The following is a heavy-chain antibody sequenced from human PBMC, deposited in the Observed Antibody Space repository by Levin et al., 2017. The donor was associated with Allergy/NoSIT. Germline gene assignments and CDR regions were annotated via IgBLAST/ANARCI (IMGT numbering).Heavy chain of an antibody. D-gene: IGHD1-20*01. CDR2: IYYSGST. CDR1: GGSISSSSYY. V-gene: IGHV4-39*07. Sequence: SETLSLTCTVSGGSISSSSYYWGRIRQPPGKGLEWIGSIYYSGSTYYNPSLKSRVTISVDTSKNQFSLKLSSVTAADTAVDYCATLNRGYNWNDVTTYFDYWGQGTLVTVSS. J-gene: IGHJ4*02. CDR3: ATLNRGYNWNDVTTYFDY.